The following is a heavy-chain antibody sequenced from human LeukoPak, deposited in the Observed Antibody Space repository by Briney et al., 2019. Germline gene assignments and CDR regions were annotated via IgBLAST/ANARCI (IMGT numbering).Heavy chain of an antibody. CDR3: ATRPTPPYYYYYMDV. D-gene: IGHD4-23*01. CDR1: GGSFSGYY. J-gene: IGHJ6*03. V-gene: IGHV4-34*01. Sequence: KPSETLSLTCAVYGGSFSGYYWNWIRQPPGKGLEWIGEINHSGSTNYNPSLKSRVTISVDTSKNQFSLKVSSVTAADTAVYYCATRPTPPYYYYYMDVWGKGTTVTVSS. CDR2: INHSGST.